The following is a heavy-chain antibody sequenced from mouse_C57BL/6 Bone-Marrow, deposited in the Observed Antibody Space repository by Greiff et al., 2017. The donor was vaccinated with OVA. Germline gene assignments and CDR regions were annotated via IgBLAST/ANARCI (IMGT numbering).Heavy chain of an antibody. V-gene: IGHV1-55*01. D-gene: IGHD2-1*01. CDR3: ASYGSYPSYLDD. J-gene: IGHJ1*03. CDR1: GYTFTSYW. Sequence: VQLHQPGAELVKPGASVKMSCKASGYTFTSYWITWVKQRPGQGLEWIGDIYPGSGSTNYNEKFKGKATLTVDTSTTTAYMQLSSLTSEDSAVYYCASYGSYPSYLDDWGTGTTVTVSA. CDR2: IYPGSGST.